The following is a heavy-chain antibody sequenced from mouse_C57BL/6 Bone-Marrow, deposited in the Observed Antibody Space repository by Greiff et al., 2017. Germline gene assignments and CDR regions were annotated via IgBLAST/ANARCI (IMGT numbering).Heavy chain of an antibody. J-gene: IGHJ2*01. V-gene: IGHV1-39*01. CDR2: INPNYGTT. Sequence: EVQRVESGPELVKPGASVKISCKASGYSFTDYNMNWVKQSNGKSLEWIGVINPNYGTTSYNQKFKGKATLTVDQSSSTAYMQLNSLTSEDSAVYYCHYYYGSSWYFDYWGQGTTLTVSS. CDR3: HYYYGSSWYFDY. CDR1: GYSFTDYN. D-gene: IGHD1-1*01.